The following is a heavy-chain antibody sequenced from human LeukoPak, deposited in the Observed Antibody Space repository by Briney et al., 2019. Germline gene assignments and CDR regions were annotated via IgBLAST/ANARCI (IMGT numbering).Heavy chain of an antibody. Sequence: ASAKVSCKASGYTFTSYGISWVRQAPGQGPELMGWISAYNGNTNYAQKLQGRVTMTTDTSTSTAYMELRSLRSDDTAVYYCARADYGDYLYYFDYWGQGTLVTVSS. V-gene: IGHV1-18*01. J-gene: IGHJ4*02. D-gene: IGHD4-17*01. CDR3: ARADYGDYLYYFDY. CDR2: ISAYNGNT. CDR1: GYTFTSYG.